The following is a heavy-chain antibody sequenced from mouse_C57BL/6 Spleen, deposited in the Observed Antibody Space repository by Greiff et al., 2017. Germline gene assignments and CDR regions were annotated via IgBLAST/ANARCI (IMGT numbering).Heavy chain of an antibody. D-gene: IGHD2-14*01. V-gene: IGHV1-54*01. CDR2: INPGSGGT. CDR1: GYAFTNYL. Sequence: VQLQQSGAELVRPGTSVKVSCKASGYAFTNYLIEWVKQRPGQGLEWIGVINPGSGGTNYNEKFKGKATLTADKSSSTAYMQLSSLTSEDSAVYCCARKGYRVGCFAYWGQGTLVTVAA. J-gene: IGHJ3*01. CDR3: ARKGYRVGCFAY.